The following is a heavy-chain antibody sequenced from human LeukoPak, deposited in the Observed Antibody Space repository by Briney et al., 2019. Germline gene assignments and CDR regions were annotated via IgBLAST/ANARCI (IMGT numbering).Heavy chain of an antibody. CDR1: GGSFSGYY. Sequence: SETLSLTCAVYGGSFSGYYWSWIRQPPGKGLEWIGEINHSGSTNYNPSLKSRVTISVDTSKNQFPLKLSSVTAADTAVYYCARGRAGFFGYFDYWGQGTLVTASS. CDR3: ARGRAGFFGYFDY. CDR2: INHSGST. V-gene: IGHV4-34*01. D-gene: IGHD3-3*01. J-gene: IGHJ4*02.